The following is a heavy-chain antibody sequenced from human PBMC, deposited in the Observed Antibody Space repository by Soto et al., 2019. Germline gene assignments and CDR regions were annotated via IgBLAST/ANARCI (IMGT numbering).Heavy chain of an antibody. V-gene: IGHV1-69*13. CDR2: IIPIFGTA. Sequence: SVKVSCKASGGTFSSYAISWVRQAPGQGLEWMGVIIPIFGTANYAQKFQGRVTITADESTSTDYMELSSLRSEDTAVYYCARFASSSFHXWGQGTLVTVSX. J-gene: IGHJ4*02. CDR3: ARFASSSFHX. CDR1: GGTFSSYA. D-gene: IGHD6-6*01.